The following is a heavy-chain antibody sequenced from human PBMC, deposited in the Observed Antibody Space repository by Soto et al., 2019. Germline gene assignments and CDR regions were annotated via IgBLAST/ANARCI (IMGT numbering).Heavy chain of an antibody. CDR1: GGTFSSYA. CDR2: IIPIFGTA. D-gene: IGHD3-22*01. Sequence: ASVKVSCKASGGTFSSYAISWVRQAPGQGLEWMGGIIPIFGTANYAQKFQGRVTITADESTSTAYMELSSLRSEDTAVYYCARIAPYYYDSSGYVYWGQGTLVTAPQ. CDR3: ARIAPYYYDSSGYVY. V-gene: IGHV1-69*13. J-gene: IGHJ4*02.